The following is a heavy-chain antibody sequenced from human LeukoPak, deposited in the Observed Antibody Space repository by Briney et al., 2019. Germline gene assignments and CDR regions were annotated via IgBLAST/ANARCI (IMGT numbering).Heavy chain of an antibody. V-gene: IGHV4-30-4*01. CDR2: IYYSGST. CDR1: GGSISSGDYY. Sequence: PSETLSLTCTVSGGSISSGDYYWSWIRQPPGKGLEWIGYIYYSGSTYYNPSLKSRVTISVDTSKNQFSLKLSSVTAADTAVYYCARGVVAEKFDAFDIWGQGTMVTVSS. J-gene: IGHJ3*02. CDR3: ARGVVAEKFDAFDI. D-gene: IGHD3-22*01.